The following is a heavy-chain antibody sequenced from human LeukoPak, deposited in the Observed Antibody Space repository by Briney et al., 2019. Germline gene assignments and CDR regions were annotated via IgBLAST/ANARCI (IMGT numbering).Heavy chain of an antibody. CDR1: GFTCSSYG. J-gene: IGHJ4*02. CDR3: AKENHPGPLDY. D-gene: IGHD3-10*01. CDR2: IWYDGSNK. V-gene: IGHV3-33*06. Sequence: GGSLRLSCTPAGFTCSSYGMPWVRQATGGRLEWVAVIWYDGSNKYYADSVKGRFTISRDNSKNTLYLQMDSPRAEDTSVYYCAKENHPGPLDYWGQGTLVTVSS.